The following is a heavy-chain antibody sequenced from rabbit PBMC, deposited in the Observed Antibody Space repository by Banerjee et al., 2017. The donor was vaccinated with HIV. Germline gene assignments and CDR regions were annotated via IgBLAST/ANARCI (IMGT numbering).Heavy chain of an antibody. V-gene: IGHV1S45*01. CDR3: ARAFDDDYGDYAWTYGL. J-gene: IGHJ3*01. CDR1: GFSLSSTYY. Sequence: QEQLVESGGGLVQPEGSLTLTCTASGFSLSSTYYMCWVRQAPGKGLEWIACIYTVHRSTYYASWAKGRFTISETSSTTVTLQMTSLTAADTATYFCARAFDDDYGDYAWTYGLWGQGTLVTVS. D-gene: IGHD2-1*01. CDR2: IYTVHRST.